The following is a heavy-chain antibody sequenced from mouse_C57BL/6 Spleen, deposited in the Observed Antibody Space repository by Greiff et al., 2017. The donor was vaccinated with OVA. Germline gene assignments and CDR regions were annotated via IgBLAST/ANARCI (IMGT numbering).Heavy chain of an antibody. Sequence: SGAELVKPGASVKISCKASGYAFSSYWMNWVKQRPGKGLEWIGQIYPGDGDTNYNGKFKGKATLTADKSSSTAYMQLSSLTSEDSAVYFCARDENYGNFYYAMDYWGQGTSVTVSS. D-gene: IGHD2-1*01. CDR1: GYAFSSYW. CDR3: ARDENYGNFYYAMDY. V-gene: IGHV1-80*01. CDR2: IYPGDGDT. J-gene: IGHJ4*01.